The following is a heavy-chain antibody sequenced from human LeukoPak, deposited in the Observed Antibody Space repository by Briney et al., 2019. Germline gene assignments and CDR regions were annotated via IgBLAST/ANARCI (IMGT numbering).Heavy chain of an antibody. V-gene: IGHV4-39*07. D-gene: IGHD3-16*01. J-gene: IGHJ4*02. CDR1: GGSISSTSYY. Sequence: PSETLSLTCTVSGGSISSTSYYWGWIRQPPGKGLEWMGSIYYSGSTYYNPSLKSRLTISVDTSKNQFSLKLSSVTAADTAIYYCARDKGHYDVDYWGQGTLVTVS. CDR2: IYYSGST. CDR3: ARDKGHYDVDY.